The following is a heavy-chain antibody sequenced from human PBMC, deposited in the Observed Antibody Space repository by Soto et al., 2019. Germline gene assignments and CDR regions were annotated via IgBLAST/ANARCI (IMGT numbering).Heavy chain of an antibody. D-gene: IGHD3-10*01. CDR2: INPNSGGT. V-gene: IGHV1-2*04. J-gene: IGHJ6*02. Sequence: ASVKVSCKASGYTFTGYYMRWVRQAPGQGLEWMGWINPNSGGTNYAQKFQGWVTMTRDTSISTAYMELSRLRSDDTAVYYCARDGATMVRGVGDIFADVWGQGTTVTVSS. CDR3: ARDGATMVRGVGDIFADV. CDR1: GYTFTGYY.